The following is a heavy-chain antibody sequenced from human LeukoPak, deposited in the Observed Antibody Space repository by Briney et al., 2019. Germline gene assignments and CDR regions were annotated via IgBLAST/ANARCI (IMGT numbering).Heavy chain of an antibody. D-gene: IGHD3-22*01. CDR3: ARFYDSSGYSDAFDI. J-gene: IGHJ3*02. Sequence: SQTLSLTCTVSGGSFTSGAYYWSWIRQPPGKGLEWIGFMYHGGNTYYNPSLKSRVTISLDRSKNQFSLKLSSVTAADTAVYYCARFYDSSGYSDAFDIWGQGTMVTVSS. CDR2: MYHGGNT. V-gene: IGHV4-30-2*01. CDR1: GGSFTSGAYY.